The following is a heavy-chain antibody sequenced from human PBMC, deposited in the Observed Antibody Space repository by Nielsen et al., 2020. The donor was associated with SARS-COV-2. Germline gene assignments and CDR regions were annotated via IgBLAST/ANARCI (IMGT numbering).Heavy chain of an antibody. J-gene: IGHJ4*02. D-gene: IGHD7-27*01. CDR3: ARSVLGGYFDY. CDR2: ISSSGSTI. Sequence: GESLKISCAASGFTFSSYEMNWVRQAPGKGLEWVSYISSSGSTIYYANSVKGRFTISRDNARNSVYLQMNSLRDEDTAVYYCARSVLGGYFDYWGQGTLVTISS. CDR1: GFTFSSYE. V-gene: IGHV3-48*03.